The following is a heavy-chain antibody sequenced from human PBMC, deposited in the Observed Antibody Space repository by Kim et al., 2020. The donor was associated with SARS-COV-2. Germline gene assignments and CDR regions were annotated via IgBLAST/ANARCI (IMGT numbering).Heavy chain of an antibody. CDR1: GFTFSSYA. V-gene: IGHV3-23*01. CDR3: VKDRRGFVVVVAAACPMSLDV. Sequence: GGSLRLSCAASGFTFSSYAMSWVRQAPGKGLEWVSAISGSGGSTYYADSVKGRFTISRDNSKNTLYLQMNSLRAEDTAVYYCVKDRRGFVVVVAAACPMSLDVWSEATTVTVSA. CDR2: ISGSGGST. D-gene: IGHD2-15*01. J-gene: IGHJ6*04.